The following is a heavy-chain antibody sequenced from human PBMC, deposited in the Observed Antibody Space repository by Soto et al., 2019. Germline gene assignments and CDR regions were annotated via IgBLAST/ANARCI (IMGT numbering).Heavy chain of an antibody. CDR2: IYWNDDK. CDR3: ARQLLVFAGNWFDP. Sequence: SGPTLVNPTQTLTLTCTFSGFSLSTSGVGVGWIRQPPGKALEWLALIYWNDDKRYSPSLKSRLTITKDTSKNQVVLTMTNMDPVDTATYYCARQLLVFAGNWFDPWGQGTLGTVS. J-gene: IGHJ5*02. V-gene: IGHV2-5*01. CDR1: GFSLSTSGVG. D-gene: IGHD3-10*01.